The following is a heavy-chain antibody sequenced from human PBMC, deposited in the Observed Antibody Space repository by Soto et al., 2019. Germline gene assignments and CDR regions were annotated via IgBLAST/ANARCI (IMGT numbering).Heavy chain of an antibody. V-gene: IGHV3-21*01. Sequence: EVQLVESGGGLVKPGESLKLSCAASGFIFSDYNMNWVSQAPGEGLEWVSSISGRGTYIYYADSVKGRFTISRDNAKNTLFLQMTSLRAEDTAVYYCARATMAAPAAPFKDHYYGMDVWGQGTTVTVSS. CDR2: ISGRGTYI. CDR1: GFIFSDYN. J-gene: IGHJ6*02. D-gene: IGHD6-13*01. CDR3: ARATMAAPAAPFKDHYYGMDV.